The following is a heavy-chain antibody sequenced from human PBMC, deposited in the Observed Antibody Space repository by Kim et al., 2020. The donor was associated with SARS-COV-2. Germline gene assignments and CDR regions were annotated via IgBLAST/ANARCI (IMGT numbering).Heavy chain of an antibody. CDR1: GFTFSSYG. D-gene: IGHD6-13*01. CDR2: IWYDGSNK. CDR3: ARDSPWQQDLDY. Sequence: GGSLRLSCAASGFTFSSYGMHWVRQAPGKGLEWVAVIWYDGSNKYYADSVKGRFTISRDNSKNTLYLQMNSLRAEDTAVYYCARDSPWQQDLDYWGQGTLVTVSS. J-gene: IGHJ4*02. V-gene: IGHV3-33*01.